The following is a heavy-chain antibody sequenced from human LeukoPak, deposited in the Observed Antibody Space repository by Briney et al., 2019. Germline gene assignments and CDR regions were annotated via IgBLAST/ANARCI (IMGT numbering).Heavy chain of an antibody. Sequence: SETLSLTCTVSGGSISSYYWSWIRQPPGKGLEWIGYIYYSGSTNYNPSLKSRVTISVDTSKNQFSLKLSSVTAADTAVYYCARVGIYCTNGVCHPFDYWGQGTLVTVSS. CDR3: ARVGIYCTNGVCHPFDY. J-gene: IGHJ4*02. CDR2: IYYSGST. V-gene: IGHV4-59*01. D-gene: IGHD2-8*01. CDR1: GGSISSYY.